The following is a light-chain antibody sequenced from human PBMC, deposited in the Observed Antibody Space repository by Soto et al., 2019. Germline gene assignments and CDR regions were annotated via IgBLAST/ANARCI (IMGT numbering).Light chain of an antibody. V-gene: IGKV3-15*01. CDR3: QQYNNWPPRKT. CDR1: QSVSSN. J-gene: IGKJ1*01. Sequence: EIVKTQSPATLSVSPGERATLSCRASQSVSSNLAWYQQKPGQAPRLLIYGASTRATGIPARFSGSGSGTEFTLTISSLQSEDFAVYYCQQYNNWPPRKTFGQGTKV. CDR2: GAS.